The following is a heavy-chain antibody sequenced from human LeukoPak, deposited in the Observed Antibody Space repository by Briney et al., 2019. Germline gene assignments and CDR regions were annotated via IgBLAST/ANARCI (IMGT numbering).Heavy chain of an antibody. Sequence: GGSLRLSCAAPGFTFSDDYMSWVRQAPGKGLEWVSYISSSGSTIYYADSVKGRFTISRDNAKNSLYLQMNSLRAEDTAVYYCARDQAGYYDSSGYYSDYWGQGTLVTVSS. J-gene: IGHJ4*02. V-gene: IGHV3-11*04. CDR1: GFTFSDDY. D-gene: IGHD3-22*01. CDR3: ARDQAGYYDSSGYYSDY. CDR2: ISSSGSTI.